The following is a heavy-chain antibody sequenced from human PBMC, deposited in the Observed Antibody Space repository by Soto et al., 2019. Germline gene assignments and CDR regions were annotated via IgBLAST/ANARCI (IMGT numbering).Heavy chain of an antibody. V-gene: IGHV4-31*04. D-gene: IGHD3-3*01. CDR2: IYYAGST. Sequence: QVRLQESGPGLVKPSQTLSLTCTVSGGSVNSNGYYWSWIRQHPVKGLEFIGHIYYAGSTYYNPSLESRTNKSRDTSKNQFALEVTSVTSRETAVYFCAGIFDFWSGHGAFDIWGQGSMVTVSS. J-gene: IGHJ3*02. CDR3: AGIFDFWSGHGAFDI. CDR1: GGSVNSNGYY.